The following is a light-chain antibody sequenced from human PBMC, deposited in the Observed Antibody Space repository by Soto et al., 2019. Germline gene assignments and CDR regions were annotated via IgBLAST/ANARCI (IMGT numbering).Light chain of an antibody. CDR1: QNILTN. J-gene: IGKJ4*01. Sequence: EIVMTRSPATLSVSPGDRSTLSCRASQNILTNLAWYQQRPGQAPRLLIYNASTRATVIPAKFSGSGSGTEFTLTISSLQSEDSAVYYCQQYNSWPLTFGGGTRGDIK. CDR2: NAS. CDR3: QQYNSWPLT. V-gene: IGKV3D-15*01.